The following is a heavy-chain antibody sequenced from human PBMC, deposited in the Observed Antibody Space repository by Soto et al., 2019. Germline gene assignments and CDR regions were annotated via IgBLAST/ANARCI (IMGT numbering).Heavy chain of an antibody. CDR2: INHSGST. J-gene: IGHJ3*02. CDR3: ARTGYSSGWYKAAFDI. Sequence: SETLSLTCAVYGGSFSGYYWSWIRQPPGKGLEWIGEINHSGSTNYNPSLKSRVTISVDTSKNQFSLKLSSVTAADTAVYYCARTGYSSGWYKAAFDIWGQGTMVTVSS. V-gene: IGHV4-34*01. D-gene: IGHD6-19*01. CDR1: GGSFSGYY.